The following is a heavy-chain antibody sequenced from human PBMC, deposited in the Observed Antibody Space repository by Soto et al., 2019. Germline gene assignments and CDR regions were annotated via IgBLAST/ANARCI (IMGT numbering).Heavy chain of an antibody. Sequence: QVQLVQSGAEVKKPGSSVKVSCKASGGTFSSYTISWVRQAPGQGLEWMGRIIPILGIANYAQKFQGRVTITADKSPSTAYMELSSLRSEDTAVYYCASTTYYYGSGSLGWFDPWGQGTLVTVSS. D-gene: IGHD3-10*01. CDR1: GGTFSSYT. CDR3: ASTTYYYGSGSLGWFDP. CDR2: IIPILGIA. V-gene: IGHV1-69*02. J-gene: IGHJ5*02.